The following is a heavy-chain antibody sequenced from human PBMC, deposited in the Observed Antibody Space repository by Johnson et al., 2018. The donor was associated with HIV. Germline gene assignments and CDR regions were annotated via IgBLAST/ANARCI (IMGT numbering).Heavy chain of an antibody. CDR1: GFTFSSYW. Sequence: VQLVESGGGLVQPGGSLRLSCEASGFTFSSYWMSWVRQAPGKGLEWVANIKQDGSEKYYVDSVKGRFTISRDNVKKSLYLQMNSLRAEDTAVYYCARDWDYVHALLAGPFDIWGQGTMVTVSS. J-gene: IGHJ3*02. D-gene: IGHD4-17*01. V-gene: IGHV3-7*01. CDR2: IKQDGSEK. CDR3: ARDWDYVHALLAGPFDI.